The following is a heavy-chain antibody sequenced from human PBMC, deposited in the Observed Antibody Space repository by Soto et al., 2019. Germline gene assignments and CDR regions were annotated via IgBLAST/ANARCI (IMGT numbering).Heavy chain of an antibody. CDR2: IYHSGST. Sequence: SETLSLTCAVSGGSISSGGYSWSWIWQPPGKGLEWIGYIYHSGSTYYNPSLKSRVTISVDTSKNQFSLKLSSVTAADTAVYYCASKNCYYDSSGGNYYYYGMDVWGQGTPVTVSS. V-gene: IGHV4-30-2*01. D-gene: IGHD3-22*01. CDR1: GGSISSGGYS. J-gene: IGHJ6*02. CDR3: ASKNCYYDSSGGNYYYYGMDV.